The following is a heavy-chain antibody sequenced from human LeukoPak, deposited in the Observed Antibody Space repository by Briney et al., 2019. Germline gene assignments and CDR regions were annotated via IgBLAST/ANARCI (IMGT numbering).Heavy chain of an antibody. CDR2: ISWNSGSI. CDR3: AKDKGYCSSTSCYGIFDY. CDR1: GFTFDDYA. J-gene: IGHJ4*02. D-gene: IGHD2-2*01. Sequence: PGGSLRLSCAASGFTFDDYAMHWVRQAPGKGLEWVSGISWNSGSIGYADSVKGRFTISRDNAKNSLYLQMNSLRAEDTALYYCAKDKGYCSSTSCYGIFDYWGQGTLVTVSS. V-gene: IGHV3-9*01.